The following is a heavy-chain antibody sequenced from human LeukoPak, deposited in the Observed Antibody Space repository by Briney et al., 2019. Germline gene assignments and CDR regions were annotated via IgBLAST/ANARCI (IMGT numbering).Heavy chain of an antibody. J-gene: IGHJ4*02. Sequence: SETLSLTCAVYGGSFSGYYWSWIRQPPGKGLEWIGEINHSGSTNYNPSLKSRVTISVDTSKNQFSLKLSSVTATDTAVYYCARLVCGGGSCPAEFDYWGQGTLVTVSS. CDR1: GGSFSGYY. CDR2: INHSGST. V-gene: IGHV4-34*01. D-gene: IGHD2-15*01. CDR3: ARLVCGGGSCPAEFDY.